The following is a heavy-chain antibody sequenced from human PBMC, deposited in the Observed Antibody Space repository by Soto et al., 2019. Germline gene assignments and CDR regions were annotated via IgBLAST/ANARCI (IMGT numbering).Heavy chain of an antibody. CDR2: IYYSGST. D-gene: IGHD2-2*01. CDR3: ARVDCSSTSCSQGMDV. CDR1: GGSISSGDYY. V-gene: IGHV4-30-4*01. J-gene: IGHJ6*02. Sequence: QVQLQESGPGLVKPSQTLSLTCTVSGGSISSGDYYWSWIRQPPGKGLEWIGYIYYSGSTYYNTSLKSRLTISVDTSKNQFSLKLSSVTAADTAVYYCARVDCSSTSCSQGMDVWGQGTTVTVSS.